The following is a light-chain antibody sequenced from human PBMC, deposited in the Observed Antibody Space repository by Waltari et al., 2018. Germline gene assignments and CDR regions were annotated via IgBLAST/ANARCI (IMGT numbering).Light chain of an antibody. CDR2: DAS. CDR1: QNIRCY. V-gene: IGKV3-11*01. J-gene: IGKJ4*01. Sequence: EIVLTQSPATLSLSPGERANLSCSAGQNIRCYLGWYQQKPGQSPRLLIHDASNRAAGIPARFSGSGSGTDFTLTISSLEPEDFAIYYCQQRDKWPLTFGGGTKVGLK. CDR3: QQRDKWPLT.